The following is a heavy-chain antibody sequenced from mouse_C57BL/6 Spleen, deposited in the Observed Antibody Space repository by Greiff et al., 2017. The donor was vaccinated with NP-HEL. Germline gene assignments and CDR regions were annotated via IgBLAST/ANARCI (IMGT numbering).Heavy chain of an antibody. D-gene: IGHD1-1*01. CDR2: IHPNSGST. Sequence: QVQLQQPGAELVKPGASVKLSCKASGYTFTSYWMHWVKQRPGQGLEWIGMIHPNSGSTNYNEKFKSKATLTVDKSSSTAYLQLSSLTSEDSAVYDCARRGTTVVATGYFDVWGTGTTVTVSS. J-gene: IGHJ1*03. CDR1: GYTFTSYW. V-gene: IGHV1-64*01. CDR3: ARRGTTVVATGYFDV.